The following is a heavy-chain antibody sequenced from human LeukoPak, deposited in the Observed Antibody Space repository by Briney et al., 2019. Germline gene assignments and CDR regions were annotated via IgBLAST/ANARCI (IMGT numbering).Heavy chain of an antibody. J-gene: IGHJ4*02. CDR1: GFTLSSYA. Sequence: PGGSLRLSCAASGFTLSSYAMSWVRQGPGKGLEWVSAISVSGNTYHADSVRGRFTISRDNSKNTLYLQMNSLRAEDAAVYFCAKAPVTSCRGAYCYPFDSWGQGTLVTVSS. CDR2: ISVSGNT. CDR3: AKAPVTSCRGAYCYPFDS. D-gene: IGHD2-21*01. V-gene: IGHV3-23*01.